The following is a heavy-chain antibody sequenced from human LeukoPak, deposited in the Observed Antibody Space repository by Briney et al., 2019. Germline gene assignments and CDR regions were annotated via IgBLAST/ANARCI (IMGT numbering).Heavy chain of an antibody. D-gene: IGHD2-21*01. J-gene: IGHJ4*02. V-gene: IGHV3-33*01. CDR3: ASHCGRADCYDS. Sequence: GGSLRLSCVTSGFTFSGYGMHWVRQAPGKGLEWVAVMWSDGSSRYHADSVKGRFTISRDTSKNTLYLQMNSLRAEDTAVYYCASHCGRADCYDSWGQGTLVTVSS. CDR1: GFTFSGYG. CDR2: MWSDGSSR.